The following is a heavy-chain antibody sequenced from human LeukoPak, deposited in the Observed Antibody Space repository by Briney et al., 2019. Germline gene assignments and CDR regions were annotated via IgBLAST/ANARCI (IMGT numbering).Heavy chain of an antibody. CDR2: IGSKAYGGTT. CDR1: GFTFGDYA. J-gene: IGHJ4*02. CDR3: TREGGPGYDSSTNDY. D-gene: IGHD3-22*01. Sequence: GGSLRLSCTASGFTFGDYAMSWVRQAPGKGLEWVGFIGSKAYGGTTEYAASVKGRFTISRDDSKSIAYLQMNSLKTEDTAVYYCTREGGPGYDSSTNDYWGQGTLVTVSS. V-gene: IGHV3-49*04.